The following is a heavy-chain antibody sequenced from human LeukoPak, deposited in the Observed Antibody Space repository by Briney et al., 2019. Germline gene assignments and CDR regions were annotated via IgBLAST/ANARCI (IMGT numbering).Heavy chain of an antibody. CDR3: ARGLLGSSGPIPGAFDI. D-gene: IGHD3-22*01. CDR1: GFAFSTYS. J-gene: IGHJ3*02. V-gene: IGHV3-21*01. CDR2: FSSYGKYI. Sequence: GGSLRLSCAASGFAFSTYSMNWVPQAPGKGLEGVSFFSSYGKYIYYAHYADSLKDRITISRDNAKNSLHLQMNSLRVEDTAVYYCARGLLGSSGPIPGAFDIWGQGTMVTVSS.